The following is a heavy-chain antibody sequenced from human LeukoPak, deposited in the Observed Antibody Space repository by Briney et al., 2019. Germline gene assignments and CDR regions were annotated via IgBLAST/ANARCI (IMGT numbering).Heavy chain of an antibody. CDR3: ARLWRGAAAGTSMGVIDY. CDR2: IYYSGST. CDR1: GGSISSSSYY. D-gene: IGHD6-13*01. V-gene: IGHV4-39*01. Sequence: PSETLSLTCTVSGGSISSSSYYWGWIRQPPGKGLEWIGSIYYSGSTYYNPSLKSRVTISVDTSKNQFSLKLSSVTAADTAVYYCARLWRGAAAGTSMGVIDYWGQGTLVTVSS. J-gene: IGHJ4*02.